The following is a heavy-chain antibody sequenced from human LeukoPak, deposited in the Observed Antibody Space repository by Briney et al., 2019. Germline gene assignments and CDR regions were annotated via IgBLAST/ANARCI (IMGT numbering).Heavy chain of an antibody. Sequence: GGSLRLSCSAYAFTFSSHWRRWVRQARGKGRGWVANIKQDGTEKYYVHSVKGRFTISRDNAKNSLYLQMNSLRAEDTAVYYCARERVPVADYWGEETLLTLPS. CDR2: IKQDGTEK. D-gene: IGHD2-2*01. J-gene: IGHJ4*02. CDR3: ARERVPVADY. V-gene: IGHV3-7*03. CDR1: AFTFSSHW.